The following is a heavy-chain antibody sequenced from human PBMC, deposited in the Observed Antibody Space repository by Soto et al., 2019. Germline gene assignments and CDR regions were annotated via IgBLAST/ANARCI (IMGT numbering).Heavy chain of an antibody. V-gene: IGHV3-33*01. CDR1: GFDFSSYG. J-gene: IGHJ6*02. Sequence: QMQLVESGGGVVQPGTSLRLSCAASGFDFSSYGMHWVRQTPGKGLEWVAVLGFDGGGRYYADSVKGRFTISRDNSKKMLYLQLDSLRAEDTALYYCAREPVGPDYAMAVWGQGTTVTVSS. D-gene: IGHD1-26*01. CDR2: LGFDGGGR. CDR3: AREPVGPDYAMAV.